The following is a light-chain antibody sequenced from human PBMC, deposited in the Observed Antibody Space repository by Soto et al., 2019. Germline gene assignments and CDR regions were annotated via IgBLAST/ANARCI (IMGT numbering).Light chain of an antibody. Sequence: DIEMTQSTDSLAVSLGERATINCKSSQTLVSMCNNNNYLAWYQQKTRQPPKLLIYCASSRQSGVPDRFSGSGSGTEFTRTISTQKAEDLAVYYCLQLYSARLTFGVWSRVEIK. CDR2: CAS. J-gene: IGKJ4*01. V-gene: IGKV4-1*01. CDR3: LQLYSARLT. CDR1: QTLVSMCNNNNY.